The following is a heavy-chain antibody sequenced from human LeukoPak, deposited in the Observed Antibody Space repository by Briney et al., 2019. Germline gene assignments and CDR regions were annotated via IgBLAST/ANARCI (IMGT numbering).Heavy chain of an antibody. D-gene: IGHD1-26*01. V-gene: IGHV3-11*04. CDR1: GFTFSDYY. CDR3: ARVSGSSLTHYFDY. CDR2: ISSSSSTI. J-gene: IGHJ4*02. Sequence: GGSLRLSCAASGFTFSDYYMSWIRQAPGKGLEWVSYISSSSSTIYYADSVKGRFTIPRDNARNSLYLQINSLRAEDTAMYYCARVSGSSLTHYFDYWGQGTLVTVSS.